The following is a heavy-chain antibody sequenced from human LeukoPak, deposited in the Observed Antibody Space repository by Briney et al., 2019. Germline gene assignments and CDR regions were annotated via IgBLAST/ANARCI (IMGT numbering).Heavy chain of an antibody. CDR3: ARGFPPRRNYDSSGYYSYYFDH. CDR1: GYSFTNYG. J-gene: IGHJ4*02. V-gene: IGHV1-18*01. CDR2: ISAYNGYT. Sequence: ASVKVSCKASGYSFTNYGISWVRQAPGQGLEWMGWISAYNGYTHFAQKFQGRVTMTTDTSTSTAYMELRSLRSDDAAVYYCARGFPPRRNYDSSGYYSYYFDHWGQGTLATVSS. D-gene: IGHD3-22*01.